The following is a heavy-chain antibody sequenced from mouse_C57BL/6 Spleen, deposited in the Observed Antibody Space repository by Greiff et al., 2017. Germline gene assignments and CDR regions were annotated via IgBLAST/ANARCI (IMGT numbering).Heavy chain of an antibody. J-gene: IGHJ1*03. CDR3: ARHYGYDWDFDV. CDR2: ISGGGGNT. V-gene: IGHV5-9*01. D-gene: IGHD2-2*01. CDR1: GFTFSSYT. Sequence: DVKLVESGGGLVKPGGSLKLSCAASGFTFSSYTMSWVRQTPEKRLAWVATISGGGGNTYYPDSVKGRFTISRDNAKNTLYLQMSSLRSEDTALYYCARHYGYDWDFDVWGTGTTVTVSS.